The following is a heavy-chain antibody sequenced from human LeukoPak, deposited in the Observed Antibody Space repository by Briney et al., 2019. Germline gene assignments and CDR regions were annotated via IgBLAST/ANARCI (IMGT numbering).Heavy chain of an antibody. CDR3: VKQSWLHNDEFDY. J-gene: IGHJ4*02. V-gene: IGHV3-23*01. Sequence: AGGSLRLSCAASGFTFSSYAMSWVRQAPGKGLEWVSAISGSGGSTYYADSVKGRFTISRDNSKNTLYLQMNSLRAEDTAVYYCVKQSWLHNDEFDYWGQGTLVTVSS. CDR2: ISGSGGST. D-gene: IGHD5-18*01. CDR1: GFTFSSYA.